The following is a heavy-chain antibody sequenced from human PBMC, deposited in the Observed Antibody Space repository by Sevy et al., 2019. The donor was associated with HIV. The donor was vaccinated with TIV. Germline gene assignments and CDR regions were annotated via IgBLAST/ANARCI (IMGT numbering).Heavy chain of an antibody. CDR1: GYTFTGYY. CDR2: INPNSGGT. J-gene: IGHJ4*02. D-gene: IGHD3-22*01. CDR3: ASSPGDVYKTYYYDSSGPNLNY. V-gene: IGHV1-2*06. Sequence: ASVKVSCKASGYTFTGYYMHWVRQAPGQGLEWMGRINPNSGGTNYAQKFQGRVTMTRDTSISTAYMGLIRMRSDDTAVYYCASSPGDVYKTYYYDSSGPNLNYRGQGTLVTVSS.